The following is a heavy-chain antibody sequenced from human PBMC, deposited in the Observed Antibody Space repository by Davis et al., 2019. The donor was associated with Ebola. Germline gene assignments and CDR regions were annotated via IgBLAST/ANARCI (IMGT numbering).Heavy chain of an antibody. D-gene: IGHD1-26*01. CDR3: ARVRSRSYDY. CDR2: IIPILGIP. V-gene: IGHV1-69*04. Sequence: SVKVSCKASGGTFSSYAISWVRQAPGQGLEWMGRIIPILGIPNYAQKFQGRVTITADRSTSTAYMELNSLRSEDTAVYYCARVRSRSYDYWGQGTLVTVSS. J-gene: IGHJ4*02. CDR1: GGTFSSYA.